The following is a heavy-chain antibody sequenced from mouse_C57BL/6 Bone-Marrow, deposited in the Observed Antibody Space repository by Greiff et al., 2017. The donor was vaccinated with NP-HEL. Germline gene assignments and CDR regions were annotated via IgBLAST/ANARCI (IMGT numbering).Heavy chain of an antibody. CDR2: IWSDGST. V-gene: IGHV2-6*03. CDR3: ARLSYYGNYAMDY. Sequence: VKLMESGPGLVAPSQSLSITCTVSGFSLTSYGVHWVRQPPGKGLEWLVVIWSDGSTTYNSALKSRLSISKDNSKSQVFLKMNSLQTDDTAMYYCARLSYYGNYAMDYWGQGTAVTVSS. CDR1: GFSLTSYG. J-gene: IGHJ4*01. D-gene: IGHD1-1*01.